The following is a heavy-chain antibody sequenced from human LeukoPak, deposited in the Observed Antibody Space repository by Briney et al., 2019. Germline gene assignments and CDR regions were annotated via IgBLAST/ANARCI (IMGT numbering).Heavy chain of an antibody. CDR2: IYYSGST. Sequence: PSETLSLTCTVSGGSISSGDYYWSWIRQPPGKGLEWIGYIYYSGSTSYNPSLKSRVTILVDTSKNQFSLKLSSVTAADTAVYYCARDTVLSSSSFDYWGQGTLVTVSS. V-gene: IGHV4-30-4*08. D-gene: IGHD6-6*01. CDR1: GGSISSGDYY. CDR3: ARDTVLSSSSFDY. J-gene: IGHJ4*02.